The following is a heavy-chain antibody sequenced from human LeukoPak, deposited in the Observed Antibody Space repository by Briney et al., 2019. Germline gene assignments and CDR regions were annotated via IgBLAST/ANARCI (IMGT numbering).Heavy chain of an antibody. CDR2: INHSGST. J-gene: IGHJ4*02. V-gene: IGHV4-34*01. Sequence: SETLSLTCAVYGGSFSGYYWSWIRQPPGKGLEWIGEINHSGSTNDNPSLKSRVTISVDTSKNQFSLKLSSVTAADTAVYYCARGNSYYYDSSGYFYWGQGSLVTVSS. CDR1: GGSFSGYY. CDR3: ARGNSYYYDSSGYFY. D-gene: IGHD3-22*01.